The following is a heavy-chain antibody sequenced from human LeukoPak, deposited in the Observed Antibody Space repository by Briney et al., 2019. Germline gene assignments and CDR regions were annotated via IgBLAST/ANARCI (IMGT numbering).Heavy chain of an antibody. J-gene: IGHJ4*02. Sequence: AETLSLTCAVYGASFSGYYWNWIRQSPGKGLEWIGEINQSGSTNYNPSLKSRVTISVDTSKKQFSLRLSSVSGADTAVYYCARGRGAVAGYFYHWDQRTLVTASA. D-gene: IGHD6-19*01. V-gene: IGHV4-34*01. CDR2: INQSGST. CDR3: ARGRGAVAGYFYH. CDR1: GASFSGYY.